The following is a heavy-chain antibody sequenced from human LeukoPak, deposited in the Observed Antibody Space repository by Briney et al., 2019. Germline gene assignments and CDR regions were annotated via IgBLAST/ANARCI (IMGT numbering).Heavy chain of an antibody. V-gene: IGHV4-59*01. D-gene: IGHD2-15*01. J-gene: IGHJ4*02. CDR3: AREALLYCSGGSCHPSSFDY. CDR1: GGSISSYY. Sequence: TASETLSLTCTVSGGSISSYYWSWIRQPPGKGLEWIGYIYYSGSTNYNPSLKSRVTISVDTSKNQFSLKLSSVTAADTAVYYCAREALLYCSGGSCHPSSFDYWGQGTLVTVSS. CDR2: IYYSGST.